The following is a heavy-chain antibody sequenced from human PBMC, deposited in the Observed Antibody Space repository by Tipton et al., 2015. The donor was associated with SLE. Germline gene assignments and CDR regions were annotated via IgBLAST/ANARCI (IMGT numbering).Heavy chain of an antibody. CDR1: GGSISSSSYY. V-gene: IGHV4-39*07. J-gene: IGHJ4*03. CDR2: IYYSGST. Sequence: GLVKPSETLSLTCTVSGGSISSSSYYWGWIRQPPGKGLEWIGSIYYSGSTYYSPSLKSRVTVSVDTSNNQFSLKLSSMTAADTAVYHCARGYYESNGYYSFDYWGLGTMVTVSS. D-gene: IGHD3-22*01. CDR3: ARGYYESNGYYSFDY.